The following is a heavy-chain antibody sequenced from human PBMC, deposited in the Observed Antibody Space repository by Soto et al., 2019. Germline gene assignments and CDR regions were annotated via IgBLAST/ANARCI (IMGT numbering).Heavy chain of an antibody. J-gene: IGHJ6*02. CDR2: ISAYNGNT. CDR3: ARDSRGVLRYFDWLGTSYYYGMDV. CDR1: GYTFTSYG. V-gene: IGHV1-18*01. Sequence: ASVKVSCKASGYTFTSYGISWVRQAPGQGLEWMGWISAYNGNTNYAQKLQGRVTMTTDTSTSTAYMELRSLRSDDTAVYYCARDSRGVLRYFDWLGTSYYYGMDVWGQGTTGTVSS. D-gene: IGHD3-9*01.